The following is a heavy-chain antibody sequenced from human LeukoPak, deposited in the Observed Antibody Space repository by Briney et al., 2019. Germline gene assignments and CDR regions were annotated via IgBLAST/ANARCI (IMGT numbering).Heavy chain of an antibody. D-gene: IGHD6-13*01. Sequence: GGSLRLSCAASGFTFNKFAMSWVRQAPGKGLERVSGIENGGETYYADSVRGRFTISRDNSKNTLYLQMNSLRAEDTAVYYCAKDYEYNSNTWYFHWGRGTLVSVSS. CDR3: AKDYEYNSNTWYFH. CDR1: GFTFNKFA. CDR2: IENGGET. V-gene: IGHV3-23*01. J-gene: IGHJ4*02.